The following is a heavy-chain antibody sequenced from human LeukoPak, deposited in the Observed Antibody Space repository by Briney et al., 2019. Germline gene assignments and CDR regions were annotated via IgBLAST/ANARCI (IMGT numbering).Heavy chain of an antibody. CDR2: TKQDESEK. V-gene: IGHV3-7*03. Sequence: GGSLRLSCIDSGFTFSSNWMAWVRQAPGKGLEWVANTKQDESEKYYLDSVKGRFTISRDNTKNSLYLEMNSLRAEDTAVYYCAKDRRSQSGVLLWFGESLGYWGQGTLVTVSS. D-gene: IGHD3-10*01. J-gene: IGHJ4*02. CDR3: AKDRRSQSGVLLWFGESLGY. CDR1: GFTFSSNW.